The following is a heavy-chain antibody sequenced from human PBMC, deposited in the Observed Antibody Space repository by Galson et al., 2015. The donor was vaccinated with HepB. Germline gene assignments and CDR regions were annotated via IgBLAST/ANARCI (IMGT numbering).Heavy chain of an antibody. CDR1: GFTFSSYW. J-gene: IGHJ4*02. CDR3: ARDPAGRLGGLYFDY. Sequence: SLRLSCAASGFTFSSYWMSWVRQAPGKGLEWVANIKQDGSEKYYVDSVKGRFTISRDNAKNSLYLQMNSLRAEDTAVYYCARDPAGRLGGLYFDYWGQGTLVTVSS. CDR2: IKQDGSEK. V-gene: IGHV3-7*03. D-gene: IGHD2-2*01.